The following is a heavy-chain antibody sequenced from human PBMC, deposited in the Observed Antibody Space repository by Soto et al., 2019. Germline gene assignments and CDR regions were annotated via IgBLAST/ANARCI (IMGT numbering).Heavy chain of an antibody. J-gene: IGHJ6*02. Sequence: ASVKVSCKASGYTFTSYGISWVRQAPGQGLEWMGWISAYNGNTNYAQKLQGRVTMTTDTSTSTAYMELRSLRSDDTAVYYCARVVVVPAAKNYYYYYGMDVWGQGTTVTVSS. CDR1: GYTFTSYG. CDR2: ISAYNGNT. D-gene: IGHD2-2*01. V-gene: IGHV1-18*01. CDR3: ARVVVVPAAKNYYYYYGMDV.